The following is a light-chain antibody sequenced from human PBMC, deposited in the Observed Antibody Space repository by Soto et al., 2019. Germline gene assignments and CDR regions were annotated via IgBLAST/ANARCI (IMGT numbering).Light chain of an antibody. CDR3: QQYNPYSPWT. J-gene: IGKJ1*01. CDR2: KAS. CDR1: QSITGW. Sequence: DIQMTQSPPTLSASVGDRVTLSCRASQSITGWLAWFQQKPGKAPKLLISKASKLESGVPSRFSGSGSGTDFTLTISGLQPDDFATYYCQQYNPYSPWTFGQGTKVDIK. V-gene: IGKV1-5*03.